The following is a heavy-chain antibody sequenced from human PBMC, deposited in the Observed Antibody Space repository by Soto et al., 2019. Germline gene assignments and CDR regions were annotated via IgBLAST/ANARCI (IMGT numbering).Heavy chain of an antibody. CDR3: AKAPWYSGSYFGVTTLFDY. D-gene: IGHD1-26*01. CDR1: GFTFSNYG. J-gene: IGHJ4*02. V-gene: IGHV3-48*01. CDR2: ISSSSSTI. Sequence: PGGSLRLSCEASGFTFSNYGINWVRQAPGKGLEWVSHISSSSSTIYYAESVKGRFSISRDNAKNSLYLQMSSLRGEDTAVYYCAKAPWYSGSYFGVTTLFDYWGQGTLVTVSS.